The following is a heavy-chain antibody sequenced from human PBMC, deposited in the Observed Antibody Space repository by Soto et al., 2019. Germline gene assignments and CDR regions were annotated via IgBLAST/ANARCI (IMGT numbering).Heavy chain of an antibody. CDR3: ARDWGDGYNIDAFDI. D-gene: IGHD5-12*01. J-gene: IGHJ3*02. V-gene: IGHV3-48*02. CDR1: GFTFSSYS. CDR2: ISSSSSTI. Sequence: GGSLRLSCAASGFTFSSYSMNWVRQAPGKGLEWVSYISSSSSTIYYADSVKGRFTISRDNAKNSLYLQMNSLRDEDTAVYYCARDWGDGYNIDAFDIWGQGTMVTVSS.